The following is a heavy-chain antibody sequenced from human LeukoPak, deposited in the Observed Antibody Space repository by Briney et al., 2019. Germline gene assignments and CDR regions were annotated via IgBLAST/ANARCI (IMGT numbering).Heavy chain of an antibody. Sequence: GESLKISCKGSGYSFTSYWICWVRQMPGKGLEWMGIIYPGDSVTSYSPSFRGQVTISADTSISTAYLQWSSLKASDTAMYYCARFGIAAAEGDYWGQGTLVTVSS. CDR1: GYSFTSYW. D-gene: IGHD6-13*01. V-gene: IGHV5-51*01. CDR3: ARFGIAAAEGDY. CDR2: IYPGDSVT. J-gene: IGHJ4*02.